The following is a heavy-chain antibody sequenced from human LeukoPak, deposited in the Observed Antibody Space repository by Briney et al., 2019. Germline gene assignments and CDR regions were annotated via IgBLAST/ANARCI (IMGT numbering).Heavy chain of an antibody. CDR1: GFTVTSNY. V-gene: IGHV3-23*01. J-gene: IGHJ4*02. Sequence: GGSLRLSCAASGFTVTSNYMSWIRQAPGKGLEWVSGLSGSGSSIYYADSVKGRFTISRDNSKNTLYLQMNSLRAEDTAIYYCAKGNVIIVVDYIGGQGTLVTVSS. D-gene: IGHD3-22*01. CDR3: AKGNVIIVVDYI. CDR2: LSGSGSSI.